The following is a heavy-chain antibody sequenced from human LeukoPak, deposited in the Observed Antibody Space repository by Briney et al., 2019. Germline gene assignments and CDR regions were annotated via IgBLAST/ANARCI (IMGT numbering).Heavy chain of an antibody. V-gene: IGHV3-21*01. D-gene: IGHD3-10*01. Sequence: GGSLRLSCAASGSTFSSYSMNWVRQAPGKGLEWVSSISSSSSYIYYADSVKGGFTISRDKAKKSLYLRMNSLRDDDAAVYYCARALVLLWFGEEDYGMDVWGQGTTVTVSS. CDR3: ARALVLLWFGEEDYGMDV. CDR2: ISSSSSYI. J-gene: IGHJ6*02. CDR1: GSTFSSYS.